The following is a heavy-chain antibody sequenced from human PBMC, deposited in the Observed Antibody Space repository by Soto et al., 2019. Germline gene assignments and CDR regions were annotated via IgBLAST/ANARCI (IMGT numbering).Heavy chain of an antibody. CDR1: GGSISSSSYY. CDR2: IYYSGST. CDR3: ARGITIFGVVIIRDAFDI. D-gene: IGHD3-3*01. Sequence: SETLSLTCTVSGGSISSSSYYWGWIRQPPGKRLEWIGSIYYSGSTYYIPSLKSRVTISVDTSKNHFSLKLSSVTAADTALFYCARGITIFGVVIIRDAFDIWGQGTMVTVSS. J-gene: IGHJ3*02. V-gene: IGHV4-39*02.